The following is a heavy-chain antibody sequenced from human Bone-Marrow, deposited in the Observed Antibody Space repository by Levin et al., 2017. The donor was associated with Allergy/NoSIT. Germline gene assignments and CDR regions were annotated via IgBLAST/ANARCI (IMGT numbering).Heavy chain of an antibody. CDR2: ISWNSGSI. CDR1: GFTFDDYA. D-gene: IGHD6-13*01. Sequence: PGGSLRLSCAASGFTFDDYAMHWVRQAPGKGLEWVSGISWNSGSIGYADSVKGRFTISRDNAKNSLYLQMNSLRAEDTDLYYCAKDPSQQLGADYFDYWGQGTLVTVSS. CDR3: AKDPSQQLGADYFDY. V-gene: IGHV3-9*01. J-gene: IGHJ4*02.